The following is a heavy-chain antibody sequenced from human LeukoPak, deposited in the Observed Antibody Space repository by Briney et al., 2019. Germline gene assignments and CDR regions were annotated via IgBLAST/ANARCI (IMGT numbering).Heavy chain of an antibody. CDR2: IKQDGSDR. CDR1: GFTFSDYW. J-gene: IGHJ6*03. V-gene: IGHV3-7*01. Sequence: GGSLRLSCAASGFTFSDYWMIWVRQTLGKGLQWVADIKQDGSDRFYVDSVKGRFTISRDNANNSLYLQMNSLRAEDTAVYYCARLYCGVGICYSYYMDVWGKGTTVTVSS. CDR3: ARLYCGVGICYSYYMDV. D-gene: IGHD2-21*01.